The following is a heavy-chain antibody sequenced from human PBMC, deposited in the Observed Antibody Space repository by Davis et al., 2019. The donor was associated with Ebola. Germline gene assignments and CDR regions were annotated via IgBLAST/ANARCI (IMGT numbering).Heavy chain of an antibody. CDR2: ISSDCDYI. CDR1: GFTFSTYS. J-gene: IGHJ6*02. Sequence: GESLKISCAASGFTFSTYSMSWVRQAPGKGLELVSSISSDCDYIYYADSAKGRFTISRDNAKNSLYLQMNSLRAEDTAVYYCARDRPLDFFFGDYYGMDVWSQGTTVTVSS. CDR3: ARDRPLDFFFGDYYGMDV. V-gene: IGHV3-21*01. D-gene: IGHD3-16*01.